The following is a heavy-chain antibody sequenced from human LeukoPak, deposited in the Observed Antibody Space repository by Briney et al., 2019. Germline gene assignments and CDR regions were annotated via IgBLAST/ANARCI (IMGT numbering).Heavy chain of an antibody. J-gene: IGHJ3*02. CDR1: GFTFSSYG. V-gene: IGHV3-30*02. D-gene: IGHD3-16*01. CDR3: AKYTAYYELFDI. Sequence: GGSLRLSCAASGFTFSSYGMHWVRQAPGKGLEWVAFIRYDGSNKYYADSVKGRFTISRDNSKNTLYLQMDSLRAEDTAVYYCAKYTAYYELFDIWGQGTMVTVSS. CDR2: IRYDGSNK.